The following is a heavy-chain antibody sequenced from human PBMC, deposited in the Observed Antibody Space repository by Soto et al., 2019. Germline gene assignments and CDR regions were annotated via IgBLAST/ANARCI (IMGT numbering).Heavy chain of an antibody. CDR1: DDSISSNTYY. Sequence: PTETLSLTCTVSDDSISSNTYYWGWIRQPPGKGLEWIGTIYYSGSTYYNPSLKSRVAISVDTSKNQFSLKLSSVTAADTAVYYCARRDNWSDSHFDYWGRGTLVTVSS. J-gene: IGHJ4*02. D-gene: IGHD1-1*01. V-gene: IGHV4-39*01. CDR2: IYYSGST. CDR3: ARRDNWSDSHFDY.